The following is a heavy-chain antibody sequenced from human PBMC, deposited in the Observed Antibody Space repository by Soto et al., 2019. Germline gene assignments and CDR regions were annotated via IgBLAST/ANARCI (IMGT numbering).Heavy chain of an antibody. V-gene: IGHV4-34*01. J-gene: IGHJ3*02. CDR3: ARVGYSSSWYRRGAFDI. CDR2: INHSGST. D-gene: IGHD6-13*01. CDR1: VGSFSVYY. Sequence: SETLSLTCAFYVGSFSVYYWSWIRQPPRKGLEWIGEINHSGSTNYNPSLKSRVTISVDTSKNQFSLKLTSVTAADTAVYYCARVGYSSSWYRRGAFDIWGQGTMVTVSS.